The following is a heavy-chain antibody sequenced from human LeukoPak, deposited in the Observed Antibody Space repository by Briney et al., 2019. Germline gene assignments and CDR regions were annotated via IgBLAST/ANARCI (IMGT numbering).Heavy chain of an antibody. Sequence: GGSLRLSCVASGFAVGSNYMSWVRQAPGKGLEWVSLIYSGGAIRYADSVKGRFTISRDNSKNTLYLQMNSLRAEDTAIYYCATVGSLAYCGGDCYQNFQHWGQGTLVTVSS. CDR2: IYSGGAI. D-gene: IGHD2-21*02. CDR1: GFAVGSNY. V-gene: IGHV3-53*01. CDR3: ATVGSLAYCGGDCYQNFQH. J-gene: IGHJ1*01.